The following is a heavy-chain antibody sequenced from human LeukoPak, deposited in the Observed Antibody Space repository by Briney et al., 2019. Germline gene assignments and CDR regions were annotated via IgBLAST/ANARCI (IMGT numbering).Heavy chain of an antibody. CDR1: GFTFSSYG. Sequence: GGSLRLSCAASGFTFSSYGMHWVRQAPGKGLEWVAVIWYDGSNKYYADSVKGRFTISRDNSKNTLYLQMNSLRAEDTAVYYRARDLEPPPGNWNMDVWGKGTTVTVSS. CDR3: ARDLEPPPGNWNMDV. CDR2: IWYDGSNK. J-gene: IGHJ6*03. D-gene: IGHD1-1*01. V-gene: IGHV3-33*08.